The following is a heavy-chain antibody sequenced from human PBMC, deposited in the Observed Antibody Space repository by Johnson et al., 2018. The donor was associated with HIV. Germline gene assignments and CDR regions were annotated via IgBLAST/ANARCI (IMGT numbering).Heavy chain of an antibody. V-gene: IGHV3-30*03. Sequence: VQLVESGGGVVQPGRSLRLSCAASGFTFSSYGMNWVRQAPGKGLEWVAVISYDGSNKYYADSVKGRFTISRDNSKNTLYVQMNSLRAEDTAVDYCAREGGCAMGDAFDIWGQGTMVTVSS. CDR3: AREGGCAMGDAFDI. CDR2: ISYDGSNK. D-gene: IGHD2-8*01. CDR1: GFTFSSYG. J-gene: IGHJ3*02.